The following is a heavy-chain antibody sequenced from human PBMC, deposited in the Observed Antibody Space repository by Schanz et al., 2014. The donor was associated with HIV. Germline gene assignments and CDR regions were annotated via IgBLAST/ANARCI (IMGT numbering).Heavy chain of an antibody. J-gene: IGHJ3*02. Sequence: QEQLVESGGGVVQPGKSLRLSCAASGFTFSSYSMNWVRQAPGKGLQWVSNISGSGGSTFYADAVKGRFTISRDNSKNTLYLQMNSLRAEDTAVYYCAKDGSWEAFDVFDIWGQGTMVTVSS. V-gene: IGHV3-NL1*01. CDR2: ISGSGGST. CDR1: GFTFSSYS. D-gene: IGHD1-26*01. CDR3: AKDGSWEAFDVFDI.